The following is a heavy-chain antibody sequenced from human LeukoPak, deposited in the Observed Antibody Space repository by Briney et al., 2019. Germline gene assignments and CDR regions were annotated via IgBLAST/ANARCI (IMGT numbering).Heavy chain of an antibody. CDR2: ISGSGGST. J-gene: IGHJ6*02. D-gene: IGHD5-18*01. V-gene: IGHV3-23*01. Sequence: GSLILSCAASGFTFISYAMSWVRQAPGKGLEWVSAISGSGGSTYYADSVKGRFTISRDNSKNTLYLQMNSLRAEDTAVYYCAKVKNVDTAMAPRSYGMDVWGQGTTVTVSS. CDR1: GFTFISYA. CDR3: AKVKNVDTAMAPRSYGMDV.